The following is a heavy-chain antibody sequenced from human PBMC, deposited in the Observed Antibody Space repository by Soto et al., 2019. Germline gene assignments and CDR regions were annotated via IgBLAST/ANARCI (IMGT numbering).Heavy chain of an antibody. Sequence: SETLSLTCAVSGGSISSSNWWSWVRQPPGKGLEWIGEIYHSGSTNYNPSLKSRVTISVDTSKNQFSLKLSSVTAADTAMYYCAGDEGGPFDYWGQGTLVTVSS. CDR1: GGSISSSNW. D-gene: IGHD1-26*01. CDR2: IYHSGST. J-gene: IGHJ4*02. CDR3: AGDEGGPFDY. V-gene: IGHV4-4*02.